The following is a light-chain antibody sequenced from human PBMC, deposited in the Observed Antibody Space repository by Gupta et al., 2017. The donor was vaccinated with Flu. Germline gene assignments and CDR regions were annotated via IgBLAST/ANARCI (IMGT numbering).Light chain of an antibody. CDR1: NSNFENNY. J-gene: IGLJ3*02. CDR2: YNN. CDR3: GTWDSRLSTWV. Sequence: QSVLTQPPSVSAGPGQTVTISCSGTNSNFENNYVSWYQQVPGTAPKLLIDYNNQRPSGIPARFSASRSGTSATLGITGLQTRDAADYYCGTWDSRLSTWVFGGGTKLTVL. V-gene: IGLV1-51*01.